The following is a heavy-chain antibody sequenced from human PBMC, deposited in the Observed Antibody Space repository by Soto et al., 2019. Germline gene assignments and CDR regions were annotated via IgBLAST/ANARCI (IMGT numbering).Heavy chain of an antibody. Sequence: GGSLRLSCAASGFTFSSYAMSWVRQAPGKGLEWVSAISGSGGSTYFADSVKGRFTISRDNSKNTLYLQMNSLRAEDTAVYYCAKNVGYDRMVYWGQGTLVTVSS. D-gene: IGHD5-12*01. CDR3: AKNVGYDRMVY. CDR2: ISGSGGST. CDR1: GFTFSSYA. V-gene: IGHV3-23*01. J-gene: IGHJ4*02.